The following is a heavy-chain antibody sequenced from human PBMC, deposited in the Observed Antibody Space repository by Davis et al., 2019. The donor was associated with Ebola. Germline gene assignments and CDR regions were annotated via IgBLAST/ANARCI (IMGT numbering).Heavy chain of an antibody. Sequence: PGGSLRLSCKATGFTFRSYDMHWVRQAPGKGLEWVASVGQDEDKKDYSEFVKGRFAISRDNSETTLFLEMNSLRADDTAVYYCTRGQDVYYYGMDVWGQGTAVTVSS. CDR1: GFTFRSYD. CDR2: VGQDEDKK. CDR3: TRGQDVYYYGMDV. D-gene: IGHD3-10*01. J-gene: IGHJ6*02. V-gene: IGHV3-30*02.